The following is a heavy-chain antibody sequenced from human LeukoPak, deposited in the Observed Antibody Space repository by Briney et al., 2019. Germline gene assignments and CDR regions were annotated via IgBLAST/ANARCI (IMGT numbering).Heavy chain of an antibody. Sequence: ASVKVSCKASGYTFSKYDLSWVRQAPGQGLEWMGWIGADSSNTNYAQKLQGRVTMTTDTSTSTAYMELRSLRSDDTAVYYCARDLGYSSGLDAFDIWGQGTMVTVSS. CDR1: GYTFSKYD. J-gene: IGHJ3*02. CDR3: ARDLGYSSGLDAFDI. V-gene: IGHV1-18*01. CDR2: IGADSSNT. D-gene: IGHD6-19*01.